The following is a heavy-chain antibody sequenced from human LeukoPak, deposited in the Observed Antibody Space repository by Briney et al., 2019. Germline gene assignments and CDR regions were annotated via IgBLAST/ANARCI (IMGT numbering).Heavy chain of an antibody. D-gene: IGHD3-10*01. CDR2: INPSGGST. CDR3: ARSHITIDAFDI. V-gene: IGHV1-46*01. J-gene: IGHJ3*02. Sequence: ASVKVSCKASGYTLTSYYMHWVRQAPGQGLEWMGIINPSGGSTSYAQKFQGRVTMTRDMSTSTVYMELSSLRSEDTAVYYCARSHITIDAFDIWGQGTMVTVSS. CDR1: GYTLTSYY.